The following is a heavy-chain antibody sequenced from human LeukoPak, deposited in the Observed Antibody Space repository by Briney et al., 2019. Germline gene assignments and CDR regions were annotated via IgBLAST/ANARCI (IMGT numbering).Heavy chain of an antibody. V-gene: IGHV4-39*06. D-gene: IGHD5-18*01. CDR2: IYYSGST. J-gene: IGHJ2*01. Sequence: SDTLSLICTVSGGSISSSGYWWGWIRQPRGRELERIGSIYYSGSTYYNPSLKTRATITVDTSHNQCPLKLSSVTARVTTGLYCARPRGCSYVDWYCDVWGRGTLVTVSP. CDR1: GGSISSSGYW. CDR3: ARPRGCSYVDWYCDV.